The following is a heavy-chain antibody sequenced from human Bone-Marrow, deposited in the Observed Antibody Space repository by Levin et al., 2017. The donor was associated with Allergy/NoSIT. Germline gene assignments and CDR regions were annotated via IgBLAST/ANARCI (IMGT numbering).Heavy chain of an antibody. J-gene: IGHJ5*02. CDR1: GLNFNTYG. D-gene: IGHD2-21*02. Sequence: GGSLRLSCAAFGLNFNTYGMHWVRQPPGKGLEWVADIWHDGNNKYYADSVKGRFTISRDTSNNTLYLQMNSLRAEDTAVYYCTAAFSAGWLNPWGQGTLVTVSS. CDR2: IWHDGNNK. CDR3: TAAFSAGWLNP. V-gene: IGHV3-33*03.